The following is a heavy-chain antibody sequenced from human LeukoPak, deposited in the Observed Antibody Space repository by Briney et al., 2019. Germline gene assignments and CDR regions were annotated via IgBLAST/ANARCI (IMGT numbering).Heavy chain of an antibody. CDR1: GYTFTGYY. CDR3: ARDRVRTTALIDY. V-gene: IGHV1-2*02. CDR2: INPNSGGT. J-gene: IGHJ4*02. Sequence: ASVKVSCKASGYTFTGYYIHWVRQAPGQGLEWMGWINPNSGGTNYAQKFQGRVTMTRDTSISTAYMELSRLRSDDTAVYYCARDRVRTTALIDYWGQGTLVTVSS. D-gene: IGHD4-17*01.